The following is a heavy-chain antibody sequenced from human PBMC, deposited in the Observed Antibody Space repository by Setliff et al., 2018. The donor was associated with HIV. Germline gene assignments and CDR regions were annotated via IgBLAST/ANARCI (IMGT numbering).Heavy chain of an antibody. V-gene: IGHV4-31*02. CDR2: VYYSGST. J-gene: IGHJ4*02. D-gene: IGHD3-3*01. CDR1: GGSISSSGYY. CDR3: ARGPFVLRFLERLVYFDY. Sequence: SETLSLTCSVSGGSISSSGYYWSWIRQHPGKGLDWIGRVYYSGSTDYNPSLQSRATLSIDTSKNQFSLKLTSVIAADTAIYYCARGPFVLRFLERLVYFDYWGQGKLVTVS.